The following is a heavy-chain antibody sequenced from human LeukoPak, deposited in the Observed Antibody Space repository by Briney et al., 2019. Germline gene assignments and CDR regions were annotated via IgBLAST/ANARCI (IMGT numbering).Heavy chain of an antibody. D-gene: IGHD3-22*01. V-gene: IGHV3-23*01. CDR2: ISGSGDST. Sequence: GGSLRLSCAASGFTFSSYAMSWVRQAPGKGLEWVSAISGSGDSTYYADSVKGRFTISRDNSKNTLYLQMNSLRAEDTAVYYCAKGYYDRVTNWFDPWGQGTLVTVSS. CDR1: GFTFSSYA. J-gene: IGHJ5*02. CDR3: AKGYYDRVTNWFDP.